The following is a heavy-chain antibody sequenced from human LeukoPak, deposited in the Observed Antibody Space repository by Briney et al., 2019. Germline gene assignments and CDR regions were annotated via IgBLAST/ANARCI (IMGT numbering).Heavy chain of an antibody. CDR2: TSFSGNTI. CDR1: GFTFSDYY. CDR3: ARGALTYYYDY. J-gene: IGHJ4*02. D-gene: IGHD4/OR15-4a*01. Sequence: GGSLRLSCAASGFTFSDYYMSWIRQAPGKGLEWVSYTSFSGNTISYADSVKGRFTFSRDNAKNSLFPQMNSLRAEDTAVYYCARGALTYYYDYWGQGTLVAVSS. V-gene: IGHV3-11*01.